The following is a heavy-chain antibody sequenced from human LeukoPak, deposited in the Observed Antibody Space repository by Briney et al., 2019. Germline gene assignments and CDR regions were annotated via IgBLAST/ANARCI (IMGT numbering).Heavy chain of an antibody. Sequence: ASVKVSCKASGYTFTSYGISWVRQAPGQGLEWMGWISAYNGNTNYAQKLQGRVTMTTDTSTSTAYMELRSLRSDDTAVYYCAREYSGSEASPYYYYMDVWGKGTTVTVSS. D-gene: IGHD6-6*01. CDR1: GYTFTSYG. CDR3: AREYSGSEASPYYYYMDV. CDR2: ISAYNGNT. V-gene: IGHV1-18*01. J-gene: IGHJ6*03.